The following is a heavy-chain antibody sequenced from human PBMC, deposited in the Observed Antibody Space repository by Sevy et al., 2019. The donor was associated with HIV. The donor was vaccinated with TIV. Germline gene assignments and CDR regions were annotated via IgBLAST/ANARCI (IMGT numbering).Heavy chain of an antibody. J-gene: IGHJ3*02. D-gene: IGHD5-12*01. V-gene: IGHV3-30-3*01. CDR3: ASWGYVRDAFDI. Sequence: GGSLRLSCAASGFTFSSYAMHWVRQAPGKGLEWVAVISYDGSNKYYADSVKGRFTISRDNSKNTLYLQMNSLRAEDTAAYYCASWGYVRDAFDIWGQGTMVTVSS. CDR1: GFTFSSYA. CDR2: ISYDGSNK.